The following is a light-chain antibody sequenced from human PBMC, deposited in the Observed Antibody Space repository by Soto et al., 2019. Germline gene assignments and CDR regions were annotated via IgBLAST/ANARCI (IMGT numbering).Light chain of an antibody. Sequence: DIHMTQSASSLSWSVGDRVTIACRASQSISNYLNWYQQRPGKAPKLLIYAASSLQSGVPSRFSGSGSGTDFTLTISSLQPEDFVTYYCQQTYSTPITFGQGTRLEIK. CDR2: AAS. CDR1: QSISNY. J-gene: IGKJ5*01. CDR3: QQTYSTPIT. V-gene: IGKV1-39*01.